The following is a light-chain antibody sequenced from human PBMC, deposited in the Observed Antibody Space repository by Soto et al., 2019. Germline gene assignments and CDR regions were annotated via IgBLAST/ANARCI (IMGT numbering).Light chain of an antibody. CDR2: GAS. V-gene: IGKV3-15*01. CDR3: QQYHNWWT. J-gene: IGKJ1*01. Sequence: EIVLTQSPGTLSLSPGERATLSCRASQSVSSSLAWYQQKPGRVPRLLIYGASTRATGIPARFSAIGSGTEFPLPLNSLKSEYFAVYDCQQYHNWWTFGQGTKVDI. CDR1: QSVSSS.